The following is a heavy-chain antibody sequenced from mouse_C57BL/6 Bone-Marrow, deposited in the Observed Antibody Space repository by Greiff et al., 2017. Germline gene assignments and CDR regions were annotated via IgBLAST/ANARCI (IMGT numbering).Heavy chain of an antibody. CDR1: GFTFSDYG. CDR3: ARREGNYLFAY. V-gene: IGHV5-15*01. J-gene: IGHJ3*01. Sequence: EVKLLESGGGLVQPGGSLKLSCAASGFTFSDYGMAWVRQAPRKGPEWVAFISNLAYSIYYADTVTGRFTISRENAKNTLYLEMSSLRSEDTAMYYCARREGNYLFAYWGQGTLVTVSA. CDR2: ISNLAYSI. D-gene: IGHD2-1*01.